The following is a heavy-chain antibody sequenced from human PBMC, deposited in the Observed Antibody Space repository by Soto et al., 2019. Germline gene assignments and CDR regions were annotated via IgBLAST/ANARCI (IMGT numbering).Heavy chain of an antibody. Sequence: ESGGGLVQPGGSLKLSCAASGFTFSGSAMHWVRQASGKGLEWVGRIRSKANSYATAYAASVKGRFTISRDDSKNTAYLQMNSLKTEDTAVYYCTRHVFGSGSPPFDYWGQGTLVTVSS. CDR1: GFTFSGSA. CDR3: TRHVFGSGSPPFDY. CDR2: IRSKANSYAT. V-gene: IGHV3-73*01. D-gene: IGHD3-10*01. J-gene: IGHJ4*02.